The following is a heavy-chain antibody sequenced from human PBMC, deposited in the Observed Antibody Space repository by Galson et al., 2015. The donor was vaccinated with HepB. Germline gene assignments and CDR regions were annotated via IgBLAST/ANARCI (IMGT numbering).Heavy chain of an antibody. CDR1: GFSLSKFA. CDR2: INGGGGTT. V-gene: IGHV3-23*01. Sequence: SLRLSCAGSGFSLSKFAMTWVRQAPGRGLEWVSIINGGGGTTYHADSVKGRFTISRDNSKQTLYLHVNSLRAEDTAIYYCAKDLTYSGRCRAFDTWGQGTMVTVSS. D-gene: IGHD6-13*01. J-gene: IGHJ3*02. CDR3: AKDLTYSGRCRAFDT.